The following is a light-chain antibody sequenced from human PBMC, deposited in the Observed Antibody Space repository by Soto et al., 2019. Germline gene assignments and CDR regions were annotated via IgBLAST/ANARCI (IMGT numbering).Light chain of an antibody. CDR1: SSNIGSNT. J-gene: IGLJ2*01. V-gene: IGLV1-44*01. Sequence: QSVLTQPPSASGTPGQRATISCSGSSSNIGSNTVDWYQQLPGTAPKLLIYSNNQRPSGVPDRFSGSKSGTSASLAISGLQSEDEADYYCAAWDDSLNVVFGGGTK. CDR2: SNN. CDR3: AAWDDSLNVV.